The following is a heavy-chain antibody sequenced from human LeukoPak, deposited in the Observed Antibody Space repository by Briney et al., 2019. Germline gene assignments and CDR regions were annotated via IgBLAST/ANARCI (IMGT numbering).Heavy chain of an antibody. J-gene: IGHJ4*02. Sequence: ASVKVSCKASGYTFTGYGISWVRQDPGQGLEWMGWISAYNGHTNYAQKLQGRVTMTTDTSTSTAYMELRSLRSDDTAVYYCARGGDFWSGYPFDYWGQGTLVTVSS. CDR1: GYTFTGYG. V-gene: IGHV1-18*01. CDR3: ARGGDFWSGYPFDY. CDR2: ISAYNGHT. D-gene: IGHD3-3*01.